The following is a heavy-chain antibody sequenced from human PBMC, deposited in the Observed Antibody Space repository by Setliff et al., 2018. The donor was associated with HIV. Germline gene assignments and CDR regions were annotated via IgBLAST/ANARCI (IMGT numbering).Heavy chain of an antibody. J-gene: IGHJ1*01. CDR3: ARGGYSYGFGRHRAYFQY. CDR1: GVSFSAYY. V-gene: IGHV4-34*01. D-gene: IGHD5-18*01. Sequence: PSETLSLTCAVYGVSFSAYYWSWIRQTPGKGLEWIGEINHSGGTNYNPSLKSRVTMSVDTSKNQFSLKLSSVTAADTAVFYCARGGYSYGFGRHRAYFQYWGQGTQVTVSS. CDR2: INHSGGT.